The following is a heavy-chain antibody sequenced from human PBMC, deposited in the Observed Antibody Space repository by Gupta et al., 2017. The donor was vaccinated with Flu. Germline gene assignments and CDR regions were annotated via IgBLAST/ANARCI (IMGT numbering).Heavy chain of an antibody. CDR3: AKSRCSSTSCPDYHYYYGMDV. D-gene: IGHD2-2*01. CDR2: ISGGGGRT. CDR1: GFIIDNYA. J-gene: IGHJ6*02. V-gene: IGHV3-23*01. Sequence: EVLLLESGGGLVQPGGSLRLSCAGSGFIIDNYAMSWVRTAPGKGLEWVSGISGGGGRTQYADSEKGRFTISRDTSKNTVYLQMNSLRAEDTAVYYCAKSRCSSTSCPDYHYYYGMDVWGQGTTVTVSS.